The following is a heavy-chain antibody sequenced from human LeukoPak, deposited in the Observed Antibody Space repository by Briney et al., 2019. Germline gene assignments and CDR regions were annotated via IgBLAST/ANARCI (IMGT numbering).Heavy chain of an antibody. J-gene: IGHJ4*02. Sequence: PSETLSLTCTVSGGSISSYYWSWIRQPAGKGLEWIGRIYTSGSTNYNPSLKSRVTMSVDTSKNQFSLKLSSVTAADTAVYYCARVAYSSGWYPSNFDYWGQGTLVTVSS. CDR2: IYTSGST. V-gene: IGHV4-4*07. D-gene: IGHD6-19*01. CDR1: GGSISSYY. CDR3: ARVAYSSGWYPSNFDY.